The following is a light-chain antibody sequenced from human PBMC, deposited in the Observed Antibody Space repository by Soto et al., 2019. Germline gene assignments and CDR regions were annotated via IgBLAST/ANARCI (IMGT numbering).Light chain of an antibody. CDR2: DVT. CDR3: ASYTTTNILP. V-gene: IGLV2-14*01. Sequence: QSVLTQPASVSGSPGQSITISCSGPTTDIHDFNSISWYQHHPGKAPKLIAYDVTRRPSGVSRRFSGSKSGLTASLTISGLQAEDEADYFCASYTTTNILPFGTGTKVTVL. CDR1: TTDIHDFNS. J-gene: IGLJ1*01.